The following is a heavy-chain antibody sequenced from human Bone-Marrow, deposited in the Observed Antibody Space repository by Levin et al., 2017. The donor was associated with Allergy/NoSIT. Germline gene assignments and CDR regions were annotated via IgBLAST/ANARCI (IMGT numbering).Heavy chain of an antibody. CDR2: ISYDGSNK. D-gene: IGHD2-2*02. V-gene: IGHV3-30*04. CDR1: GFTFSSYA. J-gene: IGHJ6*02. CDR3: ARDKVHCSSTSCYTYYYYGMDV. Sequence: GGSLRLSCAASGFTFSSYAMHWVRQAPGKGLEWVAVISYDGSNKYYADSVKGRFTISRDNSKNTLYLQMNSLRAEDTAVYYCARDKVHCSSTSCYTYYYYGMDVWGQGTTVTVSS.